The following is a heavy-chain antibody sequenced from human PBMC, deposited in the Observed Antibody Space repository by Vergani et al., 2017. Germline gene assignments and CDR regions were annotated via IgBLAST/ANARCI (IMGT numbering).Heavy chain of an antibody. J-gene: IGHJ4*02. CDR1: GESIRSGSHY. D-gene: IGHD2-15*01. Sequence: QVQLQESGPGLVKPSQTLSLTCTVSGESIRSGSHYWSWIRQPAGKGPEWIGHIHTGGSTEFNPSFKSRVSISLDNSKSQFSLKLNSVTVADTAVYYCARSRPYCTSGSCPAIWGQGTLVTVSS. V-gene: IGHV4-61*02. CDR2: IHTGGST. CDR3: ARSRPYCTSGSCPAI.